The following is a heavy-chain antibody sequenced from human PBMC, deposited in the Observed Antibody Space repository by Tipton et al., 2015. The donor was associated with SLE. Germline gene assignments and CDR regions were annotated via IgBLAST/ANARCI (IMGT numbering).Heavy chain of an antibody. V-gene: IGHV4-59*01. CDR3: ARVLTGTSTFDY. CDR1: GGSISSYY. D-gene: IGHD1-7*01. CDR2: MSYSGST. J-gene: IGHJ4*02. Sequence: GLVKPSETLSLTCTVFGGSISSYYWSWIRQPAGGGLEWIGYMSYSGSTNYNPSLKSRVTMSLDTSKNQFSLKLTSVTAADTAVYYCARVLTGTSTFDYWGQGTLVTVSS.